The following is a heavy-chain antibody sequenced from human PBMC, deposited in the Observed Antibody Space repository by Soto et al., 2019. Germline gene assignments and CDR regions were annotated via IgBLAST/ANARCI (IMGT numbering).Heavy chain of an antibody. CDR2: IHHSGKS. V-gene: IGHV4-59*07. CDR3: ARVGGSGSHCDC. Sequence: SDPLSHTCAVSGDSISQSYWTWLRQGAGKGLECIGCIHHSGKSNYSPSLKSRATMTVDTSKNAFYLKFTYKTAADTAISYCARVGGSGSHCDCWGQG. J-gene: IGHJ4*02. CDR1: GDSISQSY. D-gene: IGHD6-19*01.